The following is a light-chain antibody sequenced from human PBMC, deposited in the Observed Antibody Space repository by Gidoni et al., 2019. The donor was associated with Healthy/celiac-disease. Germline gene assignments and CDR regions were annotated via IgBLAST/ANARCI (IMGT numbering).Light chain of an antibody. CDR3: AAWDDSLNGWV. Sequence: QSVLTQPPSPSGTPGQTVTISCSGSSSNIGSNTVNWYQQLPGTAPKLLIYSNNQRPSGVPDRFSGSKSGTSASLAISGLQPEDEADYYCAAWDDSLNGWVFGGGTKLTVL. CDR1: SSNIGSNT. J-gene: IGLJ3*02. V-gene: IGLV1-44*01. CDR2: SNN.